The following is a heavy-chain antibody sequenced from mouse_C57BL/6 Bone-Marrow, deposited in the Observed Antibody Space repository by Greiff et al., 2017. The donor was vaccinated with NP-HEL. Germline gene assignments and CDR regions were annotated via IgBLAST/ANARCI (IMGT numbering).Heavy chain of an antibody. J-gene: IGHJ1*03. Sequence: VQLQQSGAELVRPGASVKLSCTASGFNIKDDYMHWVKQRPEQGLEWIGWIDPENGDTEYASKFQGKATITADKSSNTAYLQLSSLTSEDTAVYYCTSTMVTPWYFDVWGTGTTVTVSS. CDR2: IDPENGDT. V-gene: IGHV14-4*01. CDR1: GFNIKDDY. D-gene: IGHD2-1*01. CDR3: TSTMVTPWYFDV.